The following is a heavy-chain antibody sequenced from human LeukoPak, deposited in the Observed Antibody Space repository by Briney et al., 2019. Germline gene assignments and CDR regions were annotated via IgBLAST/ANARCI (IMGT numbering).Heavy chain of an antibody. CDR3: AKGGYYDSSGYPRIQH. CDR2: ISWNSGSI. Sequence: PGRSLRLSCAASGFTFDDYAMHWVRQAPGKGLEWVSGISWNSGSIGYADSVKGRFTISRDNAKNSLYLQMNSLRAEDTALYYCAKGGYYDSSGYPRIQHWGQGTLVTVSS. CDR1: GFTFDDYA. V-gene: IGHV3-9*01. D-gene: IGHD3-22*01. J-gene: IGHJ1*01.